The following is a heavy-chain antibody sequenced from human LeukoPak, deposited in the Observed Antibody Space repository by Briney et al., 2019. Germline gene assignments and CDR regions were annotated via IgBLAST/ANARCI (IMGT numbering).Heavy chain of an antibody. CDR3: ARDAYDYVWGSYRSAGHYMDV. D-gene: IGHD3-16*02. J-gene: IGHJ6*03. CDR1: GFTFSSYS. Sequence: GGSLRLSCAASGFTFSSYSMNWVRQAPGKGLEWVSSISSSSSYIYYADSVKGRFTISRDNAKNSLYLQMNSLRAEDTAVYYCARDAYDYVWGSYRSAGHYMDVWGKGTTVTVSS. CDR2: ISSSSSYI. V-gene: IGHV3-21*01.